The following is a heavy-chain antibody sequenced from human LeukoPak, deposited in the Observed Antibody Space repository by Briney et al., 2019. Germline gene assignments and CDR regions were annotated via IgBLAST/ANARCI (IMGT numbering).Heavy chain of an antibody. D-gene: IGHD3-9*01. CDR3: AKYLFPTLTGIEY. V-gene: IGHV3-30*18. CDR2: ISYDGSIK. J-gene: IGHJ4*02. CDR1: GVTFTNYG. Sequence: ARSLRLSCTASGVTFTNYGRNWVRLAPGKGLEWVGLISYDGSIKYYAYSVSGLFTLYRDNSTNTLYLQMNSLRPPDTPVYYCAKYLFPTLTGIEYWGPGTLVTVSS.